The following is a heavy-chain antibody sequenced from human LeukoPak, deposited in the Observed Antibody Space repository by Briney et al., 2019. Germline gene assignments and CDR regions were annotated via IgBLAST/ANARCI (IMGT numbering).Heavy chain of an antibody. V-gene: IGHV3-30-3*01. J-gene: IGHJ4*02. CDR2: ISYDGSNK. D-gene: IGHD5-18*01. CDR1: GFTFSSYA. Sequence: GGSLRLSCAASGFTFSSYAMHWVRQAPGKGLEWVAVISYDGSNKYYADSVKGRFTISRDNSKNTLYLQMNSLRAEDTAVYYCARDRKVKGKAMVTHWGQGTLVTVSS. CDR3: ARDRKVKGKAMVTH.